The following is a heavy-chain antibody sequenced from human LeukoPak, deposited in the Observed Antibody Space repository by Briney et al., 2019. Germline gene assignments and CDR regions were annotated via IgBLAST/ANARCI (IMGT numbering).Heavy chain of an antibody. J-gene: IGHJ4*02. D-gene: IGHD1-7*01. CDR3: ARELSGTTSYYFDY. CDR2: ISSSGNLI. Sequence: GGSLRLSCEASGLTFSSYDMNWVRQAPGKGLEWVSYISSSGNLIHYADSVKGRFTISRDNAKNSLYLQMNSLRVEDTAVYYCARELSGTTSYYFDYWGQGTLVTVSS. CDR1: GLTFSSYD. V-gene: IGHV3-48*03.